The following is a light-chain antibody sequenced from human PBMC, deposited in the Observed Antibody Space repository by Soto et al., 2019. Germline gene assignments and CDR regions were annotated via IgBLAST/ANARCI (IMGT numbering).Light chain of an antibody. CDR3: QQYNNWPPWT. V-gene: IGKV3-15*01. CDR1: QSVSSN. CDR2: GAS. J-gene: IGKJ1*01. Sequence: EILMTQSPATLSLSPGESATLSCRASQSVSSNLAWYQQKPGQAPRLLLYGASTRATGIPARFSGSGSGTELTLTISSLQPEDFAVYYCQQYNNWPPWTFGQGTKVDI.